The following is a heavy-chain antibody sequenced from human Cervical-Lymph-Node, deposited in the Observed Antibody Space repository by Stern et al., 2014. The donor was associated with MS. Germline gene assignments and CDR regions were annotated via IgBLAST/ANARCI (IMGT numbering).Heavy chain of an antibody. V-gene: IGHV1-69*01. J-gene: IGHJ3*02. D-gene: IGHD1-14*01. Sequence: VQLVESGAEVKRPGSSVKVSCKTSGDTFSNFVINWVRQAPGQGLEWMGGIIPIYAPASYAQKFRGRVTITADESTDTVFMELNSLRSEDTAVYYCAKAVPNHDAFDIWGQGTMVTVSS. CDR3: AKAVPNHDAFDI. CDR2: IIPIYAPA. CDR1: GDTFSNFV.